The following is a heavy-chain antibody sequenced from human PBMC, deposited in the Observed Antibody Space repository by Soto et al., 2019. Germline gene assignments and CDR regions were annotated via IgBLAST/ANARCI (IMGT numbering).Heavy chain of an antibody. J-gene: IGHJ5*02. D-gene: IGHD3-22*01. CDR1: GGSISSYY. CDR3: ARDYLPYQMISWFDP. V-gene: IGHV4-59*01. Sequence: PSETLSLTCTVSGGSISSYYWSWIRQPPGKGPEWIGYIYYSGSTKYNPSVKSRVTISVDTSKNQFSLKLSSVTAADTAVYYCARDYLPYQMISWFDPWGQGTLVTVSS. CDR2: IYYSGST.